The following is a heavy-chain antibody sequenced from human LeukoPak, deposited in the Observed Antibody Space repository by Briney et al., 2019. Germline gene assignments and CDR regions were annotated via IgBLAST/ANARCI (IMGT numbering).Heavy chain of an antibody. Sequence: PGGPLRLSCAASGFTLSRYWMSWVRQAPGKGLEWVANIKQDGSENYYVDSVKGRFTISRDNVKKSMYLQMNSLRAEDTAVYFCARVTEGSSPYSNYYYMDVWGKGTTVTVYS. V-gene: IGHV3-7*01. CDR2: IKQDGSEN. CDR3: ARVTEGSSPYSNYYYMDV. CDR1: GFTLSRYW. J-gene: IGHJ6*03. D-gene: IGHD6-6*01.